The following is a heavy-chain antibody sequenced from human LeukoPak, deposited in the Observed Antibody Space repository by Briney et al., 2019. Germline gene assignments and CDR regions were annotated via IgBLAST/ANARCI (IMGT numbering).Heavy chain of an antibody. J-gene: IGHJ4*02. Sequence: PGGSLRLSCAASGFTISSNYMSWVRQAPGKGLEWVSVIYSGGSTYYADSVKGRFTISRDNSKNTLYLQMNSLRAEDTAVYYCAWLWVGETRGIEYWGQGTLVTVSS. CDR2: IYSGGST. D-gene: IGHD3-10*01. CDR1: GFTISSNY. CDR3: AWLWVGETRGIEY. V-gene: IGHV3-66*01.